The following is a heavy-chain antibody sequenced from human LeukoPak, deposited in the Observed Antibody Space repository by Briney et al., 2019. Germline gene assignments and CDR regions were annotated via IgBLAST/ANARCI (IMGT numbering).Heavy chain of an antibody. CDR3: ARVGRELTIDY. V-gene: IGHV3-74*01. D-gene: IGHD1-26*01. J-gene: IGHJ4*02. CDR2: INSDGSST. Sequence: PGGSLRLPCAASGFTFSSYWMHWVRQAPGKGLVWVSRINSDGSSTSYADSVKGRFTISRDNAKNTLYLQMNSLRAEDTAVYYCARVGRELTIDYWGQGTLVTVSS. CDR1: GFTFSSYW.